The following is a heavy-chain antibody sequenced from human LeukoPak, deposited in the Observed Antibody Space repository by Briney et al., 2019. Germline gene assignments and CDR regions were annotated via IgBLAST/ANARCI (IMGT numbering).Heavy chain of an antibody. CDR3: VRDGEGAAISVNYWFDP. V-gene: IGHV1-8*01. Sequence: ASVKVSCKASGFTFTGYDINWVRQATGQGLEWMGWMNPNTGSTGYAQKFQGRVTMTRDTSISTAYMELRSLRSEDTAVYYCVRDGEGAAISVNYWFDPWGQGALVTVYS. CDR2: MNPNTGST. J-gene: IGHJ5*02. CDR1: GFTFTGYD. D-gene: IGHD2-2*02.